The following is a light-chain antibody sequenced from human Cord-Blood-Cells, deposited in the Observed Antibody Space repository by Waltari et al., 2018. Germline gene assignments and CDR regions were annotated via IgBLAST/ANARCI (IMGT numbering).Light chain of an antibody. CDR1: SSDVGGYNY. V-gene: IGLV2-11*01. CDR2: DVS. CDR3: CAYAGSYTVV. J-gene: IGLJ1*01. Sequence: QSALTQPRSVSGSPGQSVTISCNGTSSDVGGYNYVSWYQQHPVKAHKLMIYDVSRRPSGGPDHFAGCKSGNTASLTISGLQAEDEADYYCCAYAGSYTVVFGTGTKVTVL.